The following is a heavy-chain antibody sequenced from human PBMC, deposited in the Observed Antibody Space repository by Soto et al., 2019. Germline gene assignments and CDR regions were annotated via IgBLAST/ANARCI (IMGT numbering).Heavy chain of an antibody. CDR2: IWYDGSNK. J-gene: IGHJ3*02. D-gene: IGHD6-6*01. CDR3: ARDSSAFDI. V-gene: IGHV3-33*01. Sequence: QVQLVESGGGVVQPGRSLRLSCAASGFTFSSYGMHWVRQAPGKGLEWVAVIWYDGSNKYYADSVKGRFTISRDNSKNPLYLQMNSLRAEDTAVYYCARDSSAFDIWGQGTMVTVSS. CDR1: GFTFSSYG.